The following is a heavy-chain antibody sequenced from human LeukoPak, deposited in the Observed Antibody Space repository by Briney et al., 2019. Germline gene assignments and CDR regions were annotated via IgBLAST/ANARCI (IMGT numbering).Heavy chain of an antibody. CDR1: GGSISSYY. Sequence: SETLSLTCTVSGGSISSYYWSWIRQPPGKGLEWIGYIYYSGSTNYNPSLKSRVTVSVDTSKNQFSLKLSSVTAADTAVYYCARGGYDSSGYYYAYYFDYWGQGTLVTVSS. V-gene: IGHV4-59*01. CDR3: ARGGYDSSGYYYAYYFDY. J-gene: IGHJ4*02. CDR2: IYYSGST. D-gene: IGHD3-22*01.